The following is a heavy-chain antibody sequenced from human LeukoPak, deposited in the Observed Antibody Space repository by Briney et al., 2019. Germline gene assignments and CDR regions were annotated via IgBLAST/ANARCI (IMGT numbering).Heavy chain of an antibody. J-gene: IGHJ4*02. CDR2: IYYNEST. D-gene: IGHD2-15*01. V-gene: IGHV4-39*01. CDR1: GGSISSSSYY. CDR3: ARHNAVVVVAANFDY. Sequence: SETLSLTCTVSGGSISSSSYYWGWVRQPPGTGLEWVGSIYYNESTYYNPSLKSRVTISVNTSKNQFSLKLSSVTAADTAVYYCARHNAVVVVAANFDYWGQGTLVTVSS.